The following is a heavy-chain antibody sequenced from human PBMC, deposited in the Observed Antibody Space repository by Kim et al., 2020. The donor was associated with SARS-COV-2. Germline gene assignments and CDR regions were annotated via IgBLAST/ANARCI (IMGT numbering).Heavy chain of an antibody. CDR1: GFTFSSYG. CDR2: ISYDGSNK. CDR3: AKEYWYDSSGPDY. D-gene: IGHD3-22*01. Sequence: GGSLRLSCAASGFTFSSYGMHWVRQAPGKGLELVAVISYDGSNKYYADSVKGRFTISRDNSKNTLYLQMNSLRAEDTAVYYCAKEYWYDSSGPDYWGQGT. V-gene: IGHV3-30*18. J-gene: IGHJ4*02.